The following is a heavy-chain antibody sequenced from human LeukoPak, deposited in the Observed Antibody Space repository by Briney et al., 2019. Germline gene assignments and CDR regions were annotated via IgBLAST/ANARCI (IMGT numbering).Heavy chain of an antibody. CDR1: GFTFSSYG. D-gene: IGHD4-17*01. CDR3: AKVGDYGDYSHKYYYYYYGMDV. V-gene: IGHV3-30*18. Sequence: GGSLRLSCAASGFTFSSYGMHWVRQAPGKGLEWVAVISYDGSNKYYADSVKGRFTISRDNSKNTLYLQMNSLRDEDTAVYYCAKVGDYGDYSHKYYYYYYGMDVWGQGTTVTVSS. J-gene: IGHJ6*02. CDR2: ISYDGSNK.